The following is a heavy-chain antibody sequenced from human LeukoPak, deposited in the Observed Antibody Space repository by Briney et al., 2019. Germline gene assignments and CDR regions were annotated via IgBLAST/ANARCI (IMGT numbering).Heavy chain of an antibody. Sequence: SETLSLTCTVSGGSISSHYWSWIRQPPGKGLEWIGYIYYSGSTKYNPSLKSRVTISVDTSENQFSLKLSSVTAADTTVYYCARLYDSSGYTNWLDPWGQGTLVTVSS. D-gene: IGHD3-22*01. V-gene: IGHV4-59*11. J-gene: IGHJ5*02. CDR1: GGSISSHY. CDR2: IYYSGST. CDR3: ARLYDSSGYTNWLDP.